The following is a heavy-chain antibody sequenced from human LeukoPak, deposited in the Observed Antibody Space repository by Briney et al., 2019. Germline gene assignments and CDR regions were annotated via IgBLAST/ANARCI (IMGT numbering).Heavy chain of an antibody. V-gene: IGHV5-51*01. Sequence: KTGGSLKISCKGSGYSFTSYWIGWVRQMPGKGLEWMGIIYPGDSDTRYSPSFQGQVTISADKSISTAYLQWSSLKASDTAMYYCARTKNWEGYYFDYWGQGTLVTVSS. D-gene: IGHD7-27*01. CDR1: GYSFTSYW. J-gene: IGHJ4*02. CDR2: IYPGDSDT. CDR3: ARTKNWEGYYFDY.